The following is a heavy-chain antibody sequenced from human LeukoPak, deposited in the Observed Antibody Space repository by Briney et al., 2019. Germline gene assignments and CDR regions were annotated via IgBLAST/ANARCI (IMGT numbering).Heavy chain of an antibody. D-gene: IGHD3-22*01. CDR2: MSPDGSNK. J-gene: IGHJ4*02. CDR3: AKGASADSLYYFES. CDR1: GFTFSSYG. V-gene: IGHV3-30*18. Sequence: GGSLRLSCAASGFTFSSYGMHWVRQAPGKGLEWVAVMSPDGSNKYYADSVKGRFTISRDNSKNTLYLQMNSLRAEDTALYYCAKGASADSLYYFESWGQGTLVTVSS.